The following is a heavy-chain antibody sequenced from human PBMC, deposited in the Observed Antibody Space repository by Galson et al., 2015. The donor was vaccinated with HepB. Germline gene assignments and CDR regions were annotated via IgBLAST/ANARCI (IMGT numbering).Heavy chain of an antibody. D-gene: IGHD5-12*01. Sequence: SLRLSCAASGFTVSSNYMSWVRQAPGKGLEWVSVIYSGGSTYYADSVKGRFTISRDNSKNTLYLQMNSLRAEDTAVYYCARDAGGDSGYDYRPHFDYWGQGTLVTVSS. CDR3: ARDAGGDSGYDYRPHFDY. V-gene: IGHV3-53*01. CDR2: IYSGGST. CDR1: GFTVSSNY. J-gene: IGHJ4*02.